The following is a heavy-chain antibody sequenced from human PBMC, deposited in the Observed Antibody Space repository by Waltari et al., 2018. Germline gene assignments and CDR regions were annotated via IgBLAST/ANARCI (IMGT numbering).Heavy chain of an antibody. CDR2: IYHSGST. CDR3: TRQVLGYCTSAACRRLEY. D-gene: IGHD2-2*03. V-gene: IGHV4-38-2*01. J-gene: IGHJ4*02. Sequence: QVQLQESGPGLVKPSETLSLTCDVSGYSINSGYYWGWIRQPPGKGLEWIATIYHSGSTFYNPSLTSRVTTSMDTSKNQFSLKLKSVTAADTAVYYCTRQVLGYCTSAACRRLEYWGQGTLVTVSS. CDR1: GYSINSGYY.